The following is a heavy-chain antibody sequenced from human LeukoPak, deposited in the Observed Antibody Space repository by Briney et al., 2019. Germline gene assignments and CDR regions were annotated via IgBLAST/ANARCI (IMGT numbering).Heavy chain of an antibody. D-gene: IGHD2-15*01. J-gene: IGHJ3*02. CDR2: ISYDGSNK. CDR3: AKAPGSEDAFDI. CDR1: GFTFSSYG. Sequence: GGSLRLSCAASGFTFSSYGMHWVRQAPGKGLEWVAVISYDGSNKYYADSVKGRFTISRDNSKNTLYLQMNSLRAEDTAVYYCAKAPGSEDAFDIWGQGTMATVSS. V-gene: IGHV3-30*18.